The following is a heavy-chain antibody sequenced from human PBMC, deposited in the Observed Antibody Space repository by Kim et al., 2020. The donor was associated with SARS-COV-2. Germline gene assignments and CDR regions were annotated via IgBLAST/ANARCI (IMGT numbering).Heavy chain of an antibody. D-gene: IGHD5-18*01. J-gene: IGHJ5*02. V-gene: IGHV4-34*01. CDR1: GGSFSGYY. Sequence: SETLSLTCAVYGGSFSGYYWSWIRQPPGKGLEWIGEINHSGSTNYNPSLKSRVTISVDTSKNQFSLKLSSVTAADTAVYYCARGVPRGYSYGANWFDPWGQGTLVTVSS. CDR3: ARGVPRGYSYGANWFDP. CDR2: INHSGST.